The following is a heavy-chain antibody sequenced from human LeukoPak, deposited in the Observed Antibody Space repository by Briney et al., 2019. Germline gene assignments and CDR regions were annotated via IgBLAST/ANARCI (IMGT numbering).Heavy chain of an antibody. CDR1: GFTFGDYA. V-gene: IGHV3-49*04. CDR2: IRSKANGGTT. D-gene: IGHD5-24*01. CDR3: TRGRVATIAGADY. J-gene: IGHJ4*02. Sequence: GGSLRLSCTASGFTFGDYAMSWVRQAPGKGLEWVGFIRSKANGGTTEYAASVKGRFSISRDDSKIIAYLQMNSLKTEDTAVYYCTRGRVATIAGADYWGQGTLVTVSS.